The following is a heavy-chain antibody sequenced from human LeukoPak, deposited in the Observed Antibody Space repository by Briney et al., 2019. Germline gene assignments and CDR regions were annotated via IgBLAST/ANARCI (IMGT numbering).Heavy chain of an antibody. V-gene: IGHV3-23*01. Sequence: GGSLRLSCAASGFTFSSYAMSWVRQAPEKGLEWVSAISGSSDNTYYGDSVKGRFTISRDNSKNTLYLQMNSLRAEDTALYYCAKEMSRSAVFDYWGQGTLVTVSS. J-gene: IGHJ4*02. CDR2: ISGSSDNT. CDR3: AKEMSRSAVFDY. CDR1: GFTFSSYA. D-gene: IGHD2-15*01.